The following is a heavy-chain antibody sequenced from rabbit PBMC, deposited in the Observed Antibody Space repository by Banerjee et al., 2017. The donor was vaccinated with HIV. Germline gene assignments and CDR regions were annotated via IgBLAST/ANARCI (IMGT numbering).Heavy chain of an antibody. CDR2: IDPDTSAST. Sequence: QEQLVESGGGLVQPEGSLTLTCTASGFTISSRYYMCWVRQAPGKGLEWIGCIDPDTSASTWYASWAKGRFTITKTSSTTVTLQMTSLTAADTATYFCARDPASPSGYSNLWGPGTLVTVS. CDR1: GFTISSRYY. V-gene: IGHV1S45*01. J-gene: IGHJ4*01. CDR3: ARDPASPSGYSNL. D-gene: IGHD1-1*01.